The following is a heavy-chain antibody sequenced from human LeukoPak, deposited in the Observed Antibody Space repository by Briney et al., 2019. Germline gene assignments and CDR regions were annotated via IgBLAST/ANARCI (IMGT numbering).Heavy chain of an antibody. CDR1: GGSFSGYY. CDR3: ARAHPYYFDY. V-gene: IGHV4-34*01. CDR2: INHSGST. Sequence: SETLSLTCAVYGGSFSGYYWSWIRQPPGKGLEWIGEINHSGSTNYNPSLKSRVTISVDTSKNQFSLKLSSVTAADTAVYYCARAHPYYFDYWGQGTLVTVSS. J-gene: IGHJ4*02.